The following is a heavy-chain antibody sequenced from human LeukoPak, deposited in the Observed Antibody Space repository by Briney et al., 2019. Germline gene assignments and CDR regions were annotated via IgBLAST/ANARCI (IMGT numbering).Heavy chain of an antibody. Sequence: GGSLRLSCAASGFTFSSYAMSWVRQAPGKGLEWVSAISGSGGSTYYADSVKGRFTISRDNSKNTLYLQMNSLRAEDTAVYYCAREEASSSRYYGMDVWGQGTTVTVSS. CDR1: GFTFSSYA. D-gene: IGHD6-6*01. V-gene: IGHV3-23*01. CDR2: ISGSGGST. J-gene: IGHJ6*02. CDR3: AREEASSSRYYGMDV.